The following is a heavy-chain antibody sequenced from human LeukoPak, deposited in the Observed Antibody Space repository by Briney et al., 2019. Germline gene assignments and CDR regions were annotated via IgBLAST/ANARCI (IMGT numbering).Heavy chain of an antibody. J-gene: IGHJ4*02. CDR2: ISGSGGST. CDR3: AKDDHGGSGWRDYFDY. CDR1: GFTFSTYA. V-gene: IGHV3-23*01. Sequence: GGSLRLSCAASGFTFSTYAMSWVRQAPGKGLEWVSAISGSGGSTYYADSVKGRFTISRDNSKYTLYLQMNSLRAEDTAVYYCAKDDHGGSGWRDYFDYWGQGTLVTVSS. D-gene: IGHD6-19*01.